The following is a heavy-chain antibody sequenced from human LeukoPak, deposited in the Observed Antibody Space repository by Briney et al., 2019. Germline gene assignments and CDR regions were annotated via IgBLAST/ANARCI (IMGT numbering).Heavy chain of an antibody. CDR1: GYTFTSYG. Sequence: GASVKVSCKASGYTFTSYGISWVRQAPGQGLEWMGWISPYNGNTNYAQKLQGRVTMTTDTSTSTAYMELRSLRSDDTAVYYCARAIGHPSGSYPHWFDPWGQGTLVTVSS. CDR2: ISPYNGNT. J-gene: IGHJ5*02. D-gene: IGHD1-26*01. CDR3: ARAIGHPSGSYPHWFDP. V-gene: IGHV1-18*01.